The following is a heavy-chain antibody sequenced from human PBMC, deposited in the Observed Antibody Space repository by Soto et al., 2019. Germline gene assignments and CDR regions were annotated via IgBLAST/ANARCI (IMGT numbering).Heavy chain of an antibody. CDR3: AKAYFVWSSEQPYYFDY. V-gene: IGHV3-23*01. Sequence: GGSLRLSCAASGFTFSNYAMTWVRQGPGKGLEWVSGISGSGGRSYYADSVKGRFTISRDNSKSTLYLQMNSLGAEDTAVYYCAKAYFVWSSEQPYYFDYWGQGTLVTVSS. CDR2: ISGSGGRS. CDR1: GFTFSNYA. D-gene: IGHD3-16*01. J-gene: IGHJ4*02.